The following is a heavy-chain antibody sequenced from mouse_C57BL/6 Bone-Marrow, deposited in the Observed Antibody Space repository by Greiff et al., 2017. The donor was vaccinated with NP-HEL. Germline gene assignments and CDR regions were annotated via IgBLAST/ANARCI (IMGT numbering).Heavy chain of an antibody. V-gene: IGHV5-4*01. CDR3: ARNTWGYYFDY. CDR2: ISDGGSYT. CDR1: GFTFSSYA. J-gene: IGHJ2*01. Sequence: EVQLVESGGGLVKPGGSLKLSCAASGFTFSSYAMSWVRQTPEKRLEWVATISDGGSYTYYPDNVKGRFTISRDNAKNNLYLQMSHLKSEDTAMYYCARNTWGYYFDYWGQGTTLTVSS. D-gene: IGHD3-1*01.